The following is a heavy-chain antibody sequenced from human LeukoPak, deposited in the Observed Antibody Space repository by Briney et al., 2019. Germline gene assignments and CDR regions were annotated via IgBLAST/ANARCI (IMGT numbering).Heavy chain of an antibody. CDR3: ARIGGSGWSGDY. Sequence: GGSLRLSCAASGFTFSSYWMHWVRQAPGKGLVWVSRINTDGSSTSYADSVKGRFTISRDNAKNTLYLQMNSLRAEDTAVYYCARIGGSGWSGDYWGQGTLVTVSS. D-gene: IGHD6-19*01. V-gene: IGHV3-74*01. CDR2: INTDGSST. J-gene: IGHJ4*02. CDR1: GFTFSSYW.